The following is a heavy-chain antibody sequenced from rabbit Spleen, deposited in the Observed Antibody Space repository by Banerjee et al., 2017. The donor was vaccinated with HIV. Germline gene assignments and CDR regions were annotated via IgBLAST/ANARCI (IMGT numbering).Heavy chain of an antibody. CDR2: IYTGSSGNT. J-gene: IGHJ4*01. V-gene: IGHV1S45*01. D-gene: IGHD6-1*01. CDR1: GFSFSSSYY. CDR3: VRDLGYGGYADHDYAYFNL. Sequence: QQQLEESGGDLVKPEGSLTLTCTASGFSFSSSYYMCWVRQAPGKGLEWIACIYTGSSGNTYYASWVNGRFTISSHNAQNTLYLQLNSLTVADTATYFCVRDLGYGGYADHDYAYFNLWGQGTLVTVS.